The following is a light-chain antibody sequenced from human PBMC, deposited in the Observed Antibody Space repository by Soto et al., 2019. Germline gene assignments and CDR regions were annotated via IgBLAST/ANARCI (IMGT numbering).Light chain of an antibody. V-gene: IGKV1-5*03. CDR1: QSISVW. J-gene: IGKJ1*01. Sequence: EIQMTQSPSPLSAFVGDRVTITCRASQSISVWLAWYQQKAGKAPNLLIYKASRLDSGVPSRFSGSGSETEFTLTISGLQPGDSATYYCQQYNSYSPTVGQGTKGEIK. CDR2: KAS. CDR3: QQYNSYSPT.